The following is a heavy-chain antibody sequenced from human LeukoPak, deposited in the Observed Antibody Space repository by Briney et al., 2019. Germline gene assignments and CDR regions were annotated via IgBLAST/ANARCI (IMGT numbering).Heavy chain of an antibody. V-gene: IGHV1-18*01. CDR3: ARAQGLDYYDGSGYYLDY. CDR2: ISSYNGNT. Sequence: ASVKVSCKASGYTFTNYAISWVRQAPGQGLEWMGWISSYNGNTNYAQKLQGRVTMTTDTSTSTAYMELRSLRSDDTAVYYCARAQGLDYYDGSGYYLDYWGQGTLVTVSS. J-gene: IGHJ4*02. D-gene: IGHD3-22*01. CDR1: GYTFTNYA.